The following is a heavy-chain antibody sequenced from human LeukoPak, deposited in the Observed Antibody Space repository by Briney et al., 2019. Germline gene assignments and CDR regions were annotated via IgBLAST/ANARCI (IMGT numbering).Heavy chain of an antibody. CDR3: ARIPPSLDFWSGYPFYYMDV. V-gene: IGHV4-59*01. J-gene: IGHJ6*03. CDR2: IYYSGST. CDR1: GGSISSYY. D-gene: IGHD3-3*01. Sequence: PSETLSLTCTVSGGSISSYYWSWIRQPPGKGLEWIGYIYYSGSTNYNPSLKSRVTISVDTSKNQFSLKLSSVTAADTAVYYCARIPPSLDFWSGYPFYYMDVWGKGTTVTVSS.